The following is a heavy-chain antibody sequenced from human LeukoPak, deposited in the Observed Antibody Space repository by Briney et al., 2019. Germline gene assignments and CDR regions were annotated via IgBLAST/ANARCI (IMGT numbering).Heavy chain of an antibody. V-gene: IGHV5-51*01. CDR3: ARLKGSRFAGDFDY. Sequence: GESLKISCKGSGHSLTNYWIGWVRPMPGKGLEWMGIIYPGDSDTRYSPSFQGQVTISADKSISTAYLQWSSLKASDTAMYYCARLKGSRFAGDFDYWGQGTLVTVSS. CDR1: GHSLTNYW. D-gene: IGHD3-16*01. CDR2: IYPGDSDT. J-gene: IGHJ4*02.